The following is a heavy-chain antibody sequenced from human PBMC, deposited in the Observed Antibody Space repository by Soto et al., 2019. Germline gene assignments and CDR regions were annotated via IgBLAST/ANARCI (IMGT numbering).Heavy chain of an antibody. CDR3: ARERAGYYDSSGYGAFDI. CDR1: GYTFTSYY. J-gene: IGHJ3*02. CDR2: INPSGGST. D-gene: IGHD3-22*01. Sequence: ASVKVSCKASGYTFTSYYMHWVRQAPGQGLEWMGIINPSGGSTSYAQKFQGRVTMTRDTPTSTVYMELSSLRSEDTAVYYCARERAGYYDSSGYGAFDIWGQGTMVTVS. V-gene: IGHV1-46*03.